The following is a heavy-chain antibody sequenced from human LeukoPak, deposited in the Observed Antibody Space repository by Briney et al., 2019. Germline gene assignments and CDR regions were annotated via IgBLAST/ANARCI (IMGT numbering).Heavy chain of an antibody. D-gene: IGHD2-2*01. CDR2: FDPEDVGT. Sequence: GSSVNVSCKVSGYTLTELSMHLVRQAPGKGREWMGGFDPEDVGTIYAQKFQGRVTSTGDTSTNTAYMELRSLRSEATAVYYCARADVNYPLHNVAFDIWGQGTIVTVSS. J-gene: IGHJ3*02. CDR3: ARADVNYPLHNVAFDI. CDR1: GYTLTELS. V-gene: IGHV1-24*01.